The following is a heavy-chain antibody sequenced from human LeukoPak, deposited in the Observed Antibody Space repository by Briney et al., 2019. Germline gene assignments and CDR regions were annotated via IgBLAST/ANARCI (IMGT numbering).Heavy chain of an antibody. CDR3: ARDGWEWELLGDFDY. Sequence: ASVKVSCKASGYTFTSYYMHWVRQAPGQGLEWMGIINPSGGSTSYAQKFQGRVTMTRDMSTSTVYMELSSLRSEDTAVYYCARDGWEWELLGDFDYWGQGTLVTVSS. D-gene: IGHD1-26*01. CDR2: INPSGGST. V-gene: IGHV1-46*01. J-gene: IGHJ4*02. CDR1: GYTFTSYY.